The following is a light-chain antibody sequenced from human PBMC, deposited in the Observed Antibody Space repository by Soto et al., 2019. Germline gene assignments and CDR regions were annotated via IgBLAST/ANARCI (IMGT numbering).Light chain of an antibody. V-gene: IGLV2-14*02. Sequence: QSVLTQPASVSGSPGQSITISCTGTRSDVGSYKLVSWYQQHPGKAPKLIIYDDTERPSGVSNRFSGSKSGNTASLTISGLQAEDEADYYCSSYTSSSTLVFGTGTKLTVL. CDR2: DDT. CDR3: SSYTSSSTLV. CDR1: RSDVGSYKL. J-gene: IGLJ1*01.